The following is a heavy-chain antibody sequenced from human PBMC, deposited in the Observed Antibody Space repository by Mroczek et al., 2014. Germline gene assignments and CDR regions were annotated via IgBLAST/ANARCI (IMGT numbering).Heavy chain of an antibody. V-gene: IGHV1-69*12. CDR2: IIPIFGTA. CDR1: GGTFSSYA. CDR3: ARGPTSTAARPNYYYYYMDV. D-gene: IGHD6-6*01. J-gene: IGHJ6*03. Sequence: QVQLVQSGAEVKKPGSSVKVSCKASGGTFSSYAISWVRQAPGQGLEWMGGIIPIFGTANYAQKFQGRVTITADESTSTAYMELSSLRSEDTAVYYCARGPTSTAARPNYYYYYMDVWGKGTHGHPSP.